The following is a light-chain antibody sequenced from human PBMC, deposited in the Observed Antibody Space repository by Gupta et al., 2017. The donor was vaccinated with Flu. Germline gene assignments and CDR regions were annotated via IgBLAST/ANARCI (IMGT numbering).Light chain of an antibody. Sequence: DIQMTQSPSSLSASVGDRVTITCRASQSISSYLNWYQQKPGKAPKLLIYAASSLQSGVPSRFSGSGSGKDFTLTISRRQHEDFANYYGQQSYSTYTFGQGTKMEIK. CDR3: QQSYSTYT. CDR2: AAS. V-gene: IGKV1-39*01. CDR1: QSISSY. J-gene: IGKJ2*01.